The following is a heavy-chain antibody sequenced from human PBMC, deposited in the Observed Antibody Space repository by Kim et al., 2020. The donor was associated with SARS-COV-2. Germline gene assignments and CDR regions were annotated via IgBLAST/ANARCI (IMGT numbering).Heavy chain of an antibody. CDR3: ARRGEEGDTGFNYGMDV. CDR2: IWHDGSNK. J-gene: IGHJ6*02. D-gene: IGHD3-10*01. V-gene: IGHV3-30*04. Sequence: GGSLRLSCAASGFTFSTYPLHWVRQAPGKGLEWVAVIWHDGSNKYYADSVKGRFIISRDNSKYTLYLQMNSLRAEDTAVYYCARRGEEGDTGFNYGMDVWGQGTTVTVSS. CDR1: GFTFSTYP.